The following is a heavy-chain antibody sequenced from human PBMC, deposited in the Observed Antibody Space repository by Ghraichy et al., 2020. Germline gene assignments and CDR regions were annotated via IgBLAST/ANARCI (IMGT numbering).Heavy chain of an antibody. J-gene: IGHJ4*02. CDR2: INSDGSST. CDR3: AREEDGIAVAGTDY. Sequence: GGSLRLSCAASGFTFSSYWMHWVRQAPGKGLVWVSRINSDGSSTSYADSVKGRFTISRDNAKNTLYLQMNSLRAEDTAVYYCAREEDGIAVAGTDYWGQGTLVTVSS. CDR1: GFTFSSYW. V-gene: IGHV3-74*01. D-gene: IGHD6-19*01.